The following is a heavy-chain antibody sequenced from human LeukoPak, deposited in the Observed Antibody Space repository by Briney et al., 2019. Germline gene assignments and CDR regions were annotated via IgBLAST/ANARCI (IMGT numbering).Heavy chain of an antibody. Sequence: GESLKTSCKGSGYRFSSSWIGWVRQMPGKGLEWMGIIYPRDSDTRYSPSFQGQVTISVDKSISTAYLQWSSLEASDTAMYYCASSVEVAGGRCFDYWGQGTLVTVSS. CDR2: IYPRDSDT. J-gene: IGHJ4*02. D-gene: IGHD6-19*01. CDR3: ASSVEVAGGRCFDY. CDR1: GYRFSSSW. V-gene: IGHV5-51*01.